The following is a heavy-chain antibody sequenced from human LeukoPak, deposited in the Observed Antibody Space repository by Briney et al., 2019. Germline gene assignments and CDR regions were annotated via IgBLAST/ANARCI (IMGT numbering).Heavy chain of an antibody. Sequence: GGSLRLSCAASGFTFSSYGMHWVRQAPGKGLEWVAVISYDGSNKYYADSVKGRFTISRDNSKNTLYLQMNSLRAEDTAVYYCAKEGPDTAMVRFDYWGQGTLVTVSS. CDR2: ISYDGSNK. CDR1: GFTFSSYG. D-gene: IGHD5-18*01. CDR3: AKEGPDTAMVRFDY. J-gene: IGHJ4*02. V-gene: IGHV3-30*18.